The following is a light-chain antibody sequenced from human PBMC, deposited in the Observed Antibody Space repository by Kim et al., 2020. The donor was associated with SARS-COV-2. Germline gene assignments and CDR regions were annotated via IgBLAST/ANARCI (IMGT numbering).Light chain of an antibody. J-gene: IGKJ1*01. Sequence: ACVGDEVTITCRASHSISNYLAWYQQKPGKAPKLLIYATSTLQSGVPSRFRGSRSGRDFTLIITRLQPEDVATYYCQKYDSAPWTFGQGTKVDIK. V-gene: IGKV1-27*01. CDR3: QKYDSAPWT. CDR1: HSISNY. CDR2: ATS.